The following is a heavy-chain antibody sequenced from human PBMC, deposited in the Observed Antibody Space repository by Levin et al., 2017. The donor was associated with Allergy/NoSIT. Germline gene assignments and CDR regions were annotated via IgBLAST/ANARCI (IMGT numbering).Heavy chain of an antibody. Sequence: SCAVYGVSFRACYWSWNRQPTGNGLDWIGEINHSGSTNYNPSLKSRVTISVDTSKSQFSLKLTSVTAADTAVYYCATVRELLFGSWGQGTLVTVSS. J-gene: IGHJ4*02. CDR3: ATVRELLFGS. V-gene: IGHV4-34*01. CDR1: GVSFRACY. CDR2: INHSGST. D-gene: IGHD1-7*01.